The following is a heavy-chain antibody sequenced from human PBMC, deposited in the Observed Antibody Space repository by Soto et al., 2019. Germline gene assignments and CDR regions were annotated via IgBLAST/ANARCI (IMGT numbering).Heavy chain of an antibody. CDR2: ISYDGSNK. CDR1: GFTFSSYG. D-gene: IGHD6-13*01. Sequence: GGSLRLSCAASGFTFSSYGLHWVRQAPRKGLGWVAVISYDGSNKYYADSVKGRFTMSRDNSKNTLYLKMNSLRAEDTAVYYCAKDRLAAAAIDYYYYGMDVWGQGTTVTVSS. V-gene: IGHV3-30*18. J-gene: IGHJ6*02. CDR3: AKDRLAAAAIDYYYYGMDV.